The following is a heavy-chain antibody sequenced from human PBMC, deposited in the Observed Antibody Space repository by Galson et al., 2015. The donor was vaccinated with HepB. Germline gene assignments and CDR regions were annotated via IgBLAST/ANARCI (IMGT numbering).Heavy chain of an antibody. CDR2: IIPIFGPA. J-gene: IGHJ5*02. V-gene: IGHV1-69*13. D-gene: IGHD3-16*01. Sequence: SVKVSCKASGGTFSSYAFSWVRQAPGQGLEWMGGIIPIFGPANYAQEFQGRVTITADESTNTVYMDLSSLRSEDTAVYYCARSHCYGSSCYMGGSYNWFDPWGQGTLVTVSS. CDR1: GGTFSSYA. CDR3: ARSHCYGSSCYMGGSYNWFDP.